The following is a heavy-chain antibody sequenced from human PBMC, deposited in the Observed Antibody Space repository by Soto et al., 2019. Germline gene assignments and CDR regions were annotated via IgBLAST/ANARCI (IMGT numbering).Heavy chain of an antibody. V-gene: IGHV4-59*08. CDR1: GGSISSYY. CDR2: IYYSGST. CDR3: ARRYGSAIDY. Sequence: PSETLSLTCTVSGGSISSYYWSWIRQPPGKGLEWIGYIYYSGSTNYNPSLKSRVTISVDTSRNQFSLKLSSVTAADTAVCYCARRYGSAIDYWGQGTLVTVST. J-gene: IGHJ4*02. D-gene: IGHD1-26*01.